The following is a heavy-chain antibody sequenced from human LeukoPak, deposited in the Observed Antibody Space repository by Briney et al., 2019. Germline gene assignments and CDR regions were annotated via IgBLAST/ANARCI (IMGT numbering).Heavy chain of an antibody. V-gene: IGHV4-31*03. J-gene: IGHJ4*02. CDR3: AREGHSGRTFDY. Sequence: SQTLSLTCTVSGGSISRGGYYWSWIRQHPGKGLEWIGYIYYSGSTYYNPSLKSRVTISVDTSKNQFSLKLNSVTAADTAVYYCAREGHSGRTFDYWGQGTLVTVSS. CDR2: IYYSGST. D-gene: IGHD5-12*01. CDR1: GGSISRGGYY.